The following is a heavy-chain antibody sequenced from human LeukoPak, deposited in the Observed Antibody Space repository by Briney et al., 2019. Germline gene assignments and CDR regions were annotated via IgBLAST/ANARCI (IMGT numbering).Heavy chain of an antibody. CDR3: AKALRGYYYDSSGYYKNAFDI. V-gene: IGHV3-9*01. J-gene: IGHJ3*02. D-gene: IGHD3-22*01. Sequence: GRSLRLSCAASGFTFDDYAMHWVRQAPGKGLEWVSGISWNSGSIGYADSVKGRFTISRDNAKNSLYLQMNSLRAEDTALYYCAKALRGYYYDSSGYYKNAFDIWGQGTMVTVSS. CDR1: GFTFDDYA. CDR2: ISWNSGSI.